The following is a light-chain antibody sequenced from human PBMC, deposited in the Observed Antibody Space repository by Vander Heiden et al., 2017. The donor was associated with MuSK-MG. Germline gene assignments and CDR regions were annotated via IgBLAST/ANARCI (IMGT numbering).Light chain of an antibody. V-gene: IGKV1-39*01. CDR3: QQRYSTLFT. J-gene: IGKJ3*01. Sequence: DIQMTQSPSSLSASVGDRVTITCRASQSISDYLNWYQQKPGKAPKLVIYGASSLQSGVSSRFSGSGSGTDFTLTISNLQPEDFATYYCQQRYSTLFTFGHGTKVDIK. CDR1: QSISDY. CDR2: GAS.